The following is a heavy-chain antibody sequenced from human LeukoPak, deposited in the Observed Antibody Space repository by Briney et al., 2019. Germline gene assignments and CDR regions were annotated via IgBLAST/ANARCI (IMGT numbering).Heavy chain of an antibody. J-gene: IGHJ3*01. CDR1: GFTFTTSA. CDR3: AADPDYNGNGDAFDF. D-gene: IGHD4-23*01. CDR2: VVGGSGNT. V-gene: IGHV1-58*02. Sequence: SVKVSCKASGFTFTTSAIQWVRQARGQRLEWIGWVVGGSGNTNYAQKFQERVTITRDMSTSTAHMELSSLSSEDTAVFYCAADPDYNGNGDAFDFWGQGTMVTVSS.